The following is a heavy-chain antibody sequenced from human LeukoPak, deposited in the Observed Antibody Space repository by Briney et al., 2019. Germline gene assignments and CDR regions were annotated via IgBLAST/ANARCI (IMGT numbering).Heavy chain of an antibody. CDR2: MNQGGGA. V-gene: IGHV4-34*01. D-gene: IGHD1-26*01. CDR1: GASLSGFF. J-gene: IGHJ5*02. Sequence: SGTLSLTCAVDGASLSGFFWNWMRQSPGKGLEWIGEMNQGGGARFNPSLESRVIMAVDTSKNQFTLKVNSVTDADTAVYYCARGSIVGWFDPWGQGTLVTVSS. CDR3: ARGSIVGWFDP.